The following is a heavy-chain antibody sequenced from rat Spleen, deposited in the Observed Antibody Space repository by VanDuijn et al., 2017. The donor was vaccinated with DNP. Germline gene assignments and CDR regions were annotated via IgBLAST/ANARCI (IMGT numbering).Heavy chain of an antibody. J-gene: IGHJ4*01. Sequence: QVQLKESGPGLVQPSETLSLTCTVSGYSLTSYGVSWARQPPGKGLEWIATISSGGDIDYNSVLKSRLSLTRDTSKNQVFLKMNSLQIEDTATYFCSREGQPYYSMDAWGQGTSVTVSS. CDR2: ISSGGDI. CDR3: SREGQPYYSMDA. CDR1: GYSLTSYG. D-gene: IGHD1-1*01. V-gene: IGHV2S12*01.